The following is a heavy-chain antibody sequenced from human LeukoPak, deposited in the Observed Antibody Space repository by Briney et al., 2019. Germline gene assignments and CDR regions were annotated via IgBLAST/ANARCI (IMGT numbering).Heavy chain of an antibody. CDR1: GGSFSGYY. CDR3: ARLGSSSWRKLYYYYYMDV. J-gene: IGHJ6*03. V-gene: IGHV4-34*01. Sequence: SETLSLTCAVYGGSFSGYYWSWIRQPPGKGLEWIGEINHSGSTNYNPSLKSRVTISVDTSKNQFSLKLSSVTAADTAVYYCARLGSSSWRKLYYYYYMDVWGKGTTVTISS. D-gene: IGHD6-13*01. CDR2: INHSGST.